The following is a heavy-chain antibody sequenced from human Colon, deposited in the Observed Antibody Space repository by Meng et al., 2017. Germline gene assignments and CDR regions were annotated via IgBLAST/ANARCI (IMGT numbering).Heavy chain of an antibody. CDR3: TTDWGSGTPYKCAYDI. V-gene: IGHV3-15*01. CDR2: IRSQGDGGTT. CDR1: GFTFSSAW. Sequence: GGSLRLSCAASGFTFSSAWMSWVRQSPGKGLEWVGRIRSQGDGGTTDYSAPVKGRFTFSRDDSKNTLYLQMNSLKTEDTAVYYCTTDWGSGTPYKCAYDIWGQGTLVTVSS. D-gene: IGHD3-10*01. J-gene: IGHJ3*02.